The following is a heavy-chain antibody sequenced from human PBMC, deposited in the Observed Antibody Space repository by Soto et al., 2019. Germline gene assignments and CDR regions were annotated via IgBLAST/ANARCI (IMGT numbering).Heavy chain of an antibody. CDR2: IDKRAAT. D-gene: IGHD2-15*01. V-gene: IGHV4-30-4*01. Sequence: SETLSLTCSVAGDSIASVDYFWAWIRQPPGQGLEGIGYIDKRAATYYNPSVESRVAISLDTSTSQFSLNVPSVTAADTAVYFCARGRYCLTGRCFPNWFDSWGQGTLVTSPQ. CDR1: GDSIASVDYF. CDR3: ARGRYCLTGRCFPNWFDS. J-gene: IGHJ5*01.